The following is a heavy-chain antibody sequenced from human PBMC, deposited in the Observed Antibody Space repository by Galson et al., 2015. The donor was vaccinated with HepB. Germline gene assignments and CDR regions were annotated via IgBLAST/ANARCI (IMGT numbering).Heavy chain of an antibody. D-gene: IGHD4-23*01. V-gene: IGHV3-30*18. J-gene: IGHJ4*02. CDR1: GFTVSSYG. CDR2: ISYDGSNK. CDR3: AKEVNYGGHLPTDY. Sequence: SLRLSCAASGFTVSSYGMHWVRQAPGKGLEWVAVISYDGSNKYYADSVKGRFTISRDNSKNTLYLHMNSLRAEDTAVFYCAKEVNYGGHLPTDYWGQGTLVTVSS.